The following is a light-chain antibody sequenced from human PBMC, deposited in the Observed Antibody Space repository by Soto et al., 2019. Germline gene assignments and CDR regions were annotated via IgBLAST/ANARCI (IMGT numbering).Light chain of an antibody. Sequence: QSALTQPPSASGSPGQSVTISCTGTSSDVGGYNYVSWYQQHPGKAPKLMVYEVNKRPSGVPVRFSGSKSGNTASLTVSGLQAEDEADYYCTSYAGGNNVFGTGTKVTVL. CDR3: TSYAGGNNV. V-gene: IGLV2-8*01. CDR2: EVN. CDR1: SSDVGGYNY. J-gene: IGLJ1*01.